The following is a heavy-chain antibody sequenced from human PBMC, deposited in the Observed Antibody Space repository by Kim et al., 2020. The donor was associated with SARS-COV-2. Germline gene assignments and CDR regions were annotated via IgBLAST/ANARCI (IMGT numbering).Heavy chain of an antibody. J-gene: IGHJ4*02. Sequence: YADSVKGRFTISRDNSKNTLYLQMNSLRAEDTAVYYCARGSSGWYGGFDYWGQGTLVTVSS. D-gene: IGHD6-19*01. V-gene: IGHV3-30*01. CDR3: ARGSSGWYGGFDY.